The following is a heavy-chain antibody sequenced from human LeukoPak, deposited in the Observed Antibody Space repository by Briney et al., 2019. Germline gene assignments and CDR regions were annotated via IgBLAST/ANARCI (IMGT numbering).Heavy chain of an antibody. V-gene: IGHV3-23*01. D-gene: IGHD1-26*01. Sequence: PGGSLRLSCVASEFTFSTYAMSWVRQAPGKGLEWVSTISTDGGATIYADSVKGRLTISRDNSKNTLYLQMNSLRPDDTAVYYCAGRGPATYIWGQGKMVTVSS. CDR3: AGRGPATYI. J-gene: IGHJ3*02. CDR1: EFTFSTYA. CDR2: ISTDGGAT.